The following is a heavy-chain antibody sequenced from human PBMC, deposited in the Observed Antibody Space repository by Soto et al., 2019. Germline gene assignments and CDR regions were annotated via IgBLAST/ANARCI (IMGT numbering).Heavy chain of an antibody. V-gene: IGHV4-34*01. D-gene: IGHD6-6*01. CDR3: ARGGIAARLFDY. J-gene: IGHJ4*02. Sequence: QVQLQQWGAGLLKPSETLSLTCAVYGGSFSGYYWSWIRQPPGKGLEWIGEINHSGSTNYNPSLKSRVTISVDTSKTQFSLTLSSVTAADTAVYYCARGGIAARLFDYWDQGTLVTVSS. CDR1: GGSFSGYY. CDR2: INHSGST.